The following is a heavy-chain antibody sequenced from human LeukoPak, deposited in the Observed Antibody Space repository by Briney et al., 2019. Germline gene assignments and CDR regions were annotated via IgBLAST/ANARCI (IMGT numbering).Heavy chain of an antibody. Sequence: PSETLSLTCTVSGGSVSSGSYYWSWIRQPPGKGLEWIGYIYYSGSTNYNPSLKSRVTISVDTSKNQFSLKLSSVTAADTAVYHCARGLLWFRELLPAFYFDYWGQGTLVTVSS. CDR2: IYYSGST. CDR3: ARGLLWFRELLPAFYFDY. V-gene: IGHV4-61*01. J-gene: IGHJ4*02. D-gene: IGHD3-10*01. CDR1: GGSVSSGSYY.